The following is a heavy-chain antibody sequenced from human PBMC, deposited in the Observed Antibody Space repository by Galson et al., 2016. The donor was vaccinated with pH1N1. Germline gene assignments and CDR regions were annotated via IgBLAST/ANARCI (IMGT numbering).Heavy chain of an antibody. J-gene: IGHJ3*01. D-gene: IGHD3-10*02. V-gene: IGHV3-23*01. CDR2: ISGSGGYT. Sequence: SLRLSCAASGFTFSSYAMSWVRQAPGKGLEWVSAISGSGGYTYFADSVQGRFTISRDNSKNTLFLQMNTQRAEDTAVYYCARDNLRGSGSPDASDVWGQGTMVTVSS. CDR1: GFTFSSYA. CDR3: ARDNLRGSGSPDASDV.